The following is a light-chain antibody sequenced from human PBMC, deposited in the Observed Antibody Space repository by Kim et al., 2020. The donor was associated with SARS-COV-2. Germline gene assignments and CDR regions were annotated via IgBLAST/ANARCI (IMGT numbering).Light chain of an antibody. CDR3: LQDYTYPRT. Sequence: SVGDRVTITCRASQGIRNDLGWYQQTPGKAPNLLIYAASNLQSGVPSRFSGSGSGTDFTLTISSLQPEDFATYYCLQDYTYPRTFGQGTKVEIK. V-gene: IGKV1-6*01. J-gene: IGKJ1*01. CDR2: AAS. CDR1: QGIRND.